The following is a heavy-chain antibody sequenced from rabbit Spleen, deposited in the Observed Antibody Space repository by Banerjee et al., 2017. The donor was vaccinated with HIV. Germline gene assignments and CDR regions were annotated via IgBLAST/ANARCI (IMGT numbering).Heavy chain of an antibody. J-gene: IGHJ4*01. CDR2: IDPVFGST. V-gene: IGHV1S7*01. CDR3: ARGYDEYGDYFNL. CDR1: GFDVSTYY. D-gene: IGHD2-1*01. Sequence: QLKESGGGLVQPGGSLTLSCKAYGFDVSTYYMTWVRQAPGKGLEWIGYIDPVFGSTYYANWVNGRFTISSHNAQNPLSLQLNSLAAADTAIYFCARGYDEYGDYFNLWGPGTLVTVS.